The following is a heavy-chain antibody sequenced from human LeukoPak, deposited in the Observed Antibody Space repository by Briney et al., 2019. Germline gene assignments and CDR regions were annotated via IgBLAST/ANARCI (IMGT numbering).Heavy chain of an antibody. D-gene: IGHD1-14*01. J-gene: IGHJ4*02. Sequence: PGGSLRLSCAASGFTFSGYAMSWVRQAPGKGLEWVSTVIGSGGNTYYADSVRGRFTISRDNSKNTLYLQINSLGADDTAAYYCARGGLYKFDYWGQGTLVTVSS. CDR1: GFTFSGYA. CDR3: ARGGLYKFDY. CDR2: VIGSGGNT. V-gene: IGHV3-23*01.